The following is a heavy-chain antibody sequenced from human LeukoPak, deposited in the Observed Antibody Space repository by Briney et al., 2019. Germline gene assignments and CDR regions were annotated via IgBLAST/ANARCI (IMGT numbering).Heavy chain of an antibody. V-gene: IGHV3-23*01. D-gene: IGHD6-19*01. CDR3: AKDRPGAVAGTSWFDP. J-gene: IGHJ5*02. CDR1: GFTFSSYA. CDR2: ISGSGGSI. Sequence: GGSLRLSCAASGFTFSSYAMSWVRQAPGKGLEWVSAISGSGGSIYYADSVKGRFTISRDNSKNTLYLQMNSLRAEDTAVYYCAKDRPGAVAGTSWFDPWGQGTLVTVSS.